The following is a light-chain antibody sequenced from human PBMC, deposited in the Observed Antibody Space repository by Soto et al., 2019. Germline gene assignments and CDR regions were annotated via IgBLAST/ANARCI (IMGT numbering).Light chain of an antibody. CDR3: QQYDNLPWT. CDR2: DAS. Sequence: DIQMTQSPSSLSASVGDRVTITCQASQDISNYLNWYQQKPGKAPTLLIYDASNLETGVPSRFSGSGSGTDFTFTISSLQPEDIATYYCQQYDNLPWTFGQGTKVDIK. J-gene: IGKJ1*01. CDR1: QDISNY. V-gene: IGKV1-33*01.